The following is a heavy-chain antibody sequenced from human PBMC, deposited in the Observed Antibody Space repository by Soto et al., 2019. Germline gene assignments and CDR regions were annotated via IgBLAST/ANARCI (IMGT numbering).Heavy chain of an antibody. D-gene: IGHD3-3*02. CDR2: VYYGGAIFYSGNI. J-gene: IGHJ3*02. CDR1: GDSISSSNSH. V-gene: IGHV4-39*01. Sequence: SETLSLTCTVPGDSISSSNSHWGWTRQPPGKGLEYIGSVYYGGAIFYSGNIYYNPSLKSRVTISVDTSKNQFSLRLSSVTAADTGVYYCVRYDRINMKPYSPEGFHIWGQGTMVTVSS. CDR3: VRYDRINMKPYSPEGFHI.